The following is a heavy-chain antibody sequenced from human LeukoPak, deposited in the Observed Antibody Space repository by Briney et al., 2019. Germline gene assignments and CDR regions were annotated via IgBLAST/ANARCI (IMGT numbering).Heavy chain of an antibody. CDR3: AREGGARIAAAPGVRKDAFDI. Sequence: SETLSLTCAVYGGSFSGYYWSWIRQPPGKGLEWIGEINHSGSTNYNPSLKSRVTISVDTSKNQFSLKLSSVTAADTAVYYCAREGGARIAAAPGVRKDAFDIWGQGTMVTVSS. J-gene: IGHJ3*02. CDR1: GGSFSGYY. CDR2: INHSGST. D-gene: IGHD6-13*01. V-gene: IGHV4-34*01.